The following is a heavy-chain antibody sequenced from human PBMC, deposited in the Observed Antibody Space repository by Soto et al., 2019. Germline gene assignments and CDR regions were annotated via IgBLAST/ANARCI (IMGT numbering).Heavy chain of an antibody. Sequence: QVQLVQSGAEVKKPGSSVKVTCKASGGTFSSNAISWVRQAPGQGLEWMGGSIPIFGTAHYAQKFQGRVTITADESTSTASMVLSSLKSEDTAVYYCATGGRGYSPAPRFDFEFWGQGTLVTVSS. D-gene: IGHD5-18*01. V-gene: IGHV1-69*12. CDR3: ATGGRGYSPAPRFDFEF. J-gene: IGHJ4*02. CDR1: GGTFSSNA. CDR2: SIPIFGTA.